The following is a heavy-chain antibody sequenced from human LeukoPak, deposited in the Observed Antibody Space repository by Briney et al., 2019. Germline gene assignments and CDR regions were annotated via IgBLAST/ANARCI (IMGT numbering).Heavy chain of an antibody. CDR2: IWYDGSRT. D-gene: IGHD3-10*01. CDR1: GFTFSSHG. J-gene: IGHJ5*02. Sequence: GRSLRLSCAASGFTFSSHGMQWVRQAPGKGLEWVAPIWYDGSRTNYVDSVMGRFTISRDSSKNTLYLQMDNLRVEDTAVYFCAKDLSYGSLWFDPWGQGTLVTVSS. V-gene: IGHV3-33*06. CDR3: AKDLSYGSLWFDP.